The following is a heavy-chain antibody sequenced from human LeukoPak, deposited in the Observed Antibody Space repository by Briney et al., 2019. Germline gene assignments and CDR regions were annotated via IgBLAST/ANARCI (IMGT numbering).Heavy chain of an antibody. CDR2: ISSSGSTI. CDR1: GFTFSVYP. CDR3: AELGITMIGGV. V-gene: IGHV3-48*04. D-gene: IGHD3-10*02. Sequence: GGSLRLSCAASGFTFSVYPMNWVRQAPGKGLEWVSYISSSGSTIYYADSVKGRFTISRDNAKNSLYLQMNSLRAEDTAVYYCAELGITMIGGVWGKGTTVTISS. J-gene: IGHJ6*04.